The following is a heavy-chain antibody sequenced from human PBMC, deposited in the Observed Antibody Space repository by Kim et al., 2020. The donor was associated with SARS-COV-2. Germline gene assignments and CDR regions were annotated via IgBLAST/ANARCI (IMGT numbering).Heavy chain of an antibody. Sequence: GGSLRLSCAASGFTFSSYGMHWVRQAPGKGLEWVAVIWYDGSNKYYADSVKGRFTISRDNSKNTLYLQMNSLRAEDTAVYYCAKDLFGRDSRGGRFDYWGQGTLVTVSS. CDR3: AKDLFGRDSRGGRFDY. V-gene: IGHV3-33*06. J-gene: IGHJ4*02. D-gene: IGHD3-22*01. CDR1: GFTFSSYG. CDR2: IWYDGSNK.